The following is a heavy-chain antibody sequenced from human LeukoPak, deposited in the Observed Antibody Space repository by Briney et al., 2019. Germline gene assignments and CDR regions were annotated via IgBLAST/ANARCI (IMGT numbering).Heavy chain of an antibody. D-gene: IGHD3-3*01. Sequence: ASVKVSCKASGYSFSTYTMNWVRQAPGQRLEWMGWINAGNGNTKYSQKFQGRVTITRDTSASTAYMEMRSLRSEDTAVYYCARDQLILRRYYYGMDVWGQGTTVTVSS. J-gene: IGHJ6*02. CDR1: GYSFSTYT. CDR2: INAGNGNT. CDR3: ARDQLILRRYYYGMDV. V-gene: IGHV1-3*01.